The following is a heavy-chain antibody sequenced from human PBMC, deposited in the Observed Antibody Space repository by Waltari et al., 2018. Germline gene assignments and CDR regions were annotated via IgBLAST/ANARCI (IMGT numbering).Heavy chain of an antibody. Sequence: QVQLVQSGAEGKKPGASVKVSWTASGYTFTRYAMHWVRQAPGQRLEWMGWINAGNGNTKYSQKFQGRVTITRDTSASTAYMELSSLRSEDTAVYYCARDFQLEAYYFDYWGQGTLVTVSS. J-gene: IGHJ4*02. CDR3: ARDFQLEAYYFDY. CDR1: GYTFTRYA. CDR2: INAGNGNT. V-gene: IGHV1-3*01. D-gene: IGHD1-1*01.